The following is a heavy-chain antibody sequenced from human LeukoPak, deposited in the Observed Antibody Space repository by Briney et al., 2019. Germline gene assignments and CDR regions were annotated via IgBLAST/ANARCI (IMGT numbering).Heavy chain of an antibody. CDR1: GFTFSSYW. CDR3: ARHGYYDFDI. D-gene: IGHD5-18*01. J-gene: IGHJ3*02. Sequence: PGGFLRLSCAASGFTFSSYWMSWVRQAPGKGLEWVANIKQDESEKYYLDSVKGRFTISRDNAKDSLYLQMNSLRAEDTAVYYCARHGYYDFDIWGQGTMVTVSS. V-gene: IGHV3-7*01. CDR2: IKQDESEK.